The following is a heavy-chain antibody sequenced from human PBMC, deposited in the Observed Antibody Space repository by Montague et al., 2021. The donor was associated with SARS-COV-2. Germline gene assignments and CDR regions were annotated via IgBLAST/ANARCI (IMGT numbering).Heavy chain of an antibody. CDR1: GFIFGDYA. V-gene: IGHV3-9*01. D-gene: IGHD3-3*01. J-gene: IGHJ4*02. Sequence: SLRLSCAASGFIFGDYAMHWVRQAPGKGLEWVSCISCNSGNIGYXDSVTGRFTISIANAKKSLFLQMNSLRAGDTALYYCDKAVSPSSDYDFWSGFYAAFDFWGQGTLVTVSS. CDR2: ISCNSGNI. CDR3: DKAVSPSSDYDFWSGFYAAFDF.